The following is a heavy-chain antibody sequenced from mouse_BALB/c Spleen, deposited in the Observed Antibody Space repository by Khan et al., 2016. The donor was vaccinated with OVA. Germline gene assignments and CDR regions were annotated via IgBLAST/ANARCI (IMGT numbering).Heavy chain of an antibody. CDR1: VFTFSNFG. CDR3: ARDYYGSTWNY. J-gene: IGHJ2*01. D-gene: IGHD1-1*01. CDR2: INSGSFTI. Sequence: EVELVESGGGLVQPGGSRKLSCAASVFTFSNFGMHWVRQAPEKGLELVAFINSGSFTIYYADTVKGRFTISRDNPNNTLFLQMTSLRSEDTAMYYCARDYYGSTWNYWGQGTTLTVSS. V-gene: IGHV5-17*02.